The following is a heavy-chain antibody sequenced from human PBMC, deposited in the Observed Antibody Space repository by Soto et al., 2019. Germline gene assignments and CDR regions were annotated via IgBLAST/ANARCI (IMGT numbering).Heavy chain of an antibody. V-gene: IGHV3-30*18. Sequence: VQLVESGGGVVQPGRSLRLSCAASGFTFSSYGMHWVRQAPGKGLEWVAVISYDGSNKYYADSVKGRFTISRDNSKNTLYLQMNSLRAEDTAVYYCAKPRSDYSYLPRYYFDYWGQGTLVTVSS. D-gene: IGHD4-4*01. CDR2: ISYDGSNK. CDR3: AKPRSDYSYLPRYYFDY. J-gene: IGHJ4*02. CDR1: GFTFSSYG.